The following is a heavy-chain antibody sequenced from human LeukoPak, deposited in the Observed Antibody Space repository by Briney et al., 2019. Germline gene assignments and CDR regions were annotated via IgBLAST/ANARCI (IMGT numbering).Heavy chain of an antibody. V-gene: IGHV1-2*02. J-gene: IGHJ4*02. CDR1: GYTFTGYY. CDR2: INPSSGGT. Sequence: ASVKVSCKASGYTFTGYYMHWVRQAPGQGLEWMGWINPSSGGTNYAQKFQGRVTMTRDRSISTAYMELSRQRSDDTAVYYCARDGPQRRLYVYWGQGTLVTVSS. D-gene: IGHD2-8*01. CDR3: ARDGPQRRLYVY.